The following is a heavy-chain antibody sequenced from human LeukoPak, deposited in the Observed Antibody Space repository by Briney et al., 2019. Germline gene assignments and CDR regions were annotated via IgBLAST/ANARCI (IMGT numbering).Heavy chain of an antibody. CDR3: ARHRPRAGDYGVTLFRFDY. CDR2: INHSGST. Sequence: PSETLSLTCAVYGGSFSGYYWSWIRQPPGKGLEWIGEINHSGSTNYNPSLKSRVTISVDTSKNQFSLKLSSVTAADTAVYYCARHRPRAGDYGVTLFRFDYWGQGTLVTVSS. J-gene: IGHJ4*02. V-gene: IGHV4-34*01. CDR1: GGSFSGYY. D-gene: IGHD4-17*01.